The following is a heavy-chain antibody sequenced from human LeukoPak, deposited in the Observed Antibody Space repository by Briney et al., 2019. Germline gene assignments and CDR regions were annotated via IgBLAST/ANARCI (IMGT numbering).Heavy chain of an antibody. CDR3: ARGTGSYYSLGY. V-gene: IGHV3-74*01. CDR2: INSDGSST. CDR1: GFAITDHH. J-gene: IGHJ4*02. Sequence: GGSLRLSCAASGFAITDHHMDWVRQAPGKGLVWVSRINSDGSSTSYADSVKGRFTISRDNAKNTLYLQMDSLRAEDTAMYYCARGTGSYYSLGYWGQGTLVTVSS. D-gene: IGHD1-26*01.